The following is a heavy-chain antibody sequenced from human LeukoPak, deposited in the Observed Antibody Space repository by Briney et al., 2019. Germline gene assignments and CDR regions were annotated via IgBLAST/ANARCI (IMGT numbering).Heavy chain of an antibody. CDR3: ARDRWYYGSGSYYNNFDY. CDR1: GGTFSSYA. V-gene: IGHV1-69*05. D-gene: IGHD3-10*01. J-gene: IGHJ4*02. CDR2: IIPIFGTA. Sequence: SVKVSCKASGGTFSSYAISWVRQAPGQGLEWMGRIIPIFGTANYAQKFQGRVTITTDESTSTAYMELSSLRSEDTAVYYCARDRWYYGSGSYYNNFDYWGQGTLVTVSS.